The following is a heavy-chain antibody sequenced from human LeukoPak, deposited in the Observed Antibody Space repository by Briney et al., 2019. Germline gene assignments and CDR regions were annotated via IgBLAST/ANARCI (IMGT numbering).Heavy chain of an antibody. J-gene: IGHJ4*02. V-gene: IGHV4-34*01. Sequence: PSETLSLTCAVYSGSFSGYYWSWIRQPPGKGLEWTGEIDHSGSTNYNPSLKSRLTISLDTSKNQFSLKLSSVTAADTAVYYCARDGSGSYGPKPIDYWGQGTLVTVSS. CDR2: IDHSGST. CDR3: ARDGSGSYGPKPIDY. CDR1: SGSFSGYY. D-gene: IGHD3-10*01.